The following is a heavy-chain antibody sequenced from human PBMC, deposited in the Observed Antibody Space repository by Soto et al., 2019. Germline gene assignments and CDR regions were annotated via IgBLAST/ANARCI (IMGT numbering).Heavy chain of an antibody. J-gene: IGHJ6*02. Sequence: GESLKISCKSYGYSFTTYWIAWVRQMPGKGLEWMGSIHPGESDTRYSPYFQGQVTISADRSITTAYLQWSSPKASDTAMYYCAKREGSYSHFYGMDVWGQGTTVT. CDR1: GYSFTTYW. CDR3: AKREGSYSHFYGMDV. V-gene: IGHV5-51*01. D-gene: IGHD2-15*01. CDR2: IHPGESDT.